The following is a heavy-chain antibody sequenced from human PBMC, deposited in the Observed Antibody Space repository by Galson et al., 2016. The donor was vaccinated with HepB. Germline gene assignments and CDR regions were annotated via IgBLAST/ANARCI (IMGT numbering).Heavy chain of an antibody. J-gene: IGHJ4*02. CDR3: ALGPYFDWAYLNH. V-gene: IGHV3-74*01. CDR2: ITSDGSRT. D-gene: IGHD3-9*01. Sequence: SLRLSCAASGFTFSDYWMHWVRQAPGKGLVWVSHITSDGSRTTYADSVKGRFTISRDNAENSLYLQMNSLRVEDTAVYYCALGPYFDWAYLNHWGKGTLVTVSS. CDR1: GFTFSDYW.